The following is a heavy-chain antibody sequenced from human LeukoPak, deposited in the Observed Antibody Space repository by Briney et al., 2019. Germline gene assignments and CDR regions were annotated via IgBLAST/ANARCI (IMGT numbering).Heavy chain of an antibody. D-gene: IGHD2-15*01. V-gene: IGHV4-34*01. CDR1: GASFSGYY. J-gene: IGHJ3*02. CDR2: INHSGST. CDR3: ARGFCSGGSCYGAFDI. Sequence: SETLSLTCAVYGASFSGYYWSWIRQPPGKGLEWIGEINHSGSTNYNPSLKSRVTISVDTSKKQFSLKQSSVTAADTAVYYCARGFCSGGSCYGAFDIWGQGTMVTVSS.